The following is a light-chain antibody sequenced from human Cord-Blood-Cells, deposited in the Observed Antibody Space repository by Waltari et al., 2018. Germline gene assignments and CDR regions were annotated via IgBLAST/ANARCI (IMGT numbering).Light chain of an antibody. CDR3: QQLNSYPFT. V-gene: IGKV1-9*01. CDR2: SAS. J-gene: IGKJ3*01. CDR1: QGISSY. Sequence: DIQLTQSPSFLSASVGDRVTITCRASQGISSYSAWYQQKPGKAPKLLNYSASTLQSGVPSRFSGSGSGKEFTLTISSLQPEDFATYYCQQLNSYPFTFGPGTKVDIK.